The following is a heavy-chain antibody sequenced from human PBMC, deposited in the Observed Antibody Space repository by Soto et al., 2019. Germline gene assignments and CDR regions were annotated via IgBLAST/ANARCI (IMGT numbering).Heavy chain of an antibody. J-gene: IGHJ6*02. Sequence: PGGSLRLSCAASGFTFSSYAMSWVRQAPGKGLEWVSAISGSGGSTYYADSVKGRFTISRDNSKNTLYLQMNSLRAEDTAVYYCVKGYCSGGSCPYYYYYGMDVWGQGTKVTVSS. CDR2: ISGSGGST. D-gene: IGHD2-15*01. CDR3: VKGYCSGGSCPYYYYYGMDV. V-gene: IGHV3-23*01. CDR1: GFTFSSYA.